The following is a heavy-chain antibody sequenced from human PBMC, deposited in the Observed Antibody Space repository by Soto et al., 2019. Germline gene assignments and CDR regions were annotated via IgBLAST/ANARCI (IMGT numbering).Heavy chain of an antibody. CDR3: GTSYTVDTAMVTYFFDY. V-gene: IGHV3-23*01. CDR1: GFTFSSYA. D-gene: IGHD5-18*01. CDR2: ISGSSGST. Sequence: GGSLRLSCAASGFTFSSYAMSWVRQAPGKRLEWVSAISGSSGSTYYADSVKGRFTISRDNSKNTLYLQMNSLRAKDTAVYYCGTSYTVDTAMVTYFFDYWGQGTLVTVSS. J-gene: IGHJ4*02.